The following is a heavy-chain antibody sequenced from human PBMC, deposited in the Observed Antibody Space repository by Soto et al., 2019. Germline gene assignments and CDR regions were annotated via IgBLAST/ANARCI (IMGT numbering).Heavy chain of an antibody. V-gene: IGHV5-51*01. Sequence: PXESLRVYCKGAGYMCTNYGVGLVLQMPGKGLEWMGIIYPGDSDTRYSPSLKSRVTISVDTSKNQFSLKLSSVTAADTAVYYCDRDSGSYSYGMDVWAQRTTVTVSS. J-gene: IGHJ6*02. CDR1: GYMCTNYG. CDR2: IYPGDSDT. D-gene: IGHD3-10*01. CDR3: DRDSGSYSYGMDV.